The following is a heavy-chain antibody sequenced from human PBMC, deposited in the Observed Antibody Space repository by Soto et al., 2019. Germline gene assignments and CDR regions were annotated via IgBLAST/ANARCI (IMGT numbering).Heavy chain of an antibody. CDR3: ASAPGFYGDFFLH. D-gene: IGHD4-17*01. Sequence: GGSLRLSCAASGFTFSSFPMSWVRQAPGKGLEWVSGINRNGGSTSYADSVKGRFTISRDNAKNSLYLQMNSLRVEDTALYYCASAPGFYGDFFLHWGQGRLVTVAS. J-gene: IGHJ4*02. CDR1: GFTFSSFP. CDR2: INRNGGST. V-gene: IGHV3-20*04.